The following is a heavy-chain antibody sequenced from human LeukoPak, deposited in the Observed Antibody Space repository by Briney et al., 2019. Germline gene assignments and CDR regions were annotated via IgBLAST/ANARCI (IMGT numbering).Heavy chain of an antibody. CDR1: GFNFNTFW. V-gene: IGHV4-4*02. D-gene: IGHD1-26*01. CDR3: ARGGVGATLGFDY. J-gene: IGHJ4*02. Sequence: GSLRLSCAASGFNFNTFWMTWVRQSPGKGLEWIGEIYHSGSTNYNPSLKSRVIISVDKSKNEFSLKLSSVTAADTAVYYCARGGVGATLGFDYWGQGTLVTVSS. CDR2: IYHSGST.